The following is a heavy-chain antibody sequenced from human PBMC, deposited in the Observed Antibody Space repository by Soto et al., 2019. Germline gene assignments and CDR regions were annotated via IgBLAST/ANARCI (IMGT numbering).Heavy chain of an antibody. Sequence: GGSLRLSCAASGFTFSSYGMHWVRQAPGKGLEWVAVIWYDGSNKYYADSVKGRFTISRDNSKNTLYLQMNSLRAEDTAVYYCARDPGTILRQLGDPYYYYMDVWGKGTTVTVSS. CDR1: GFTFSSYG. CDR2: IWYDGSNK. V-gene: IGHV3-33*08. D-gene: IGHD6-6*01. J-gene: IGHJ6*03. CDR3: ARDPGTILRQLGDPYYYYMDV.